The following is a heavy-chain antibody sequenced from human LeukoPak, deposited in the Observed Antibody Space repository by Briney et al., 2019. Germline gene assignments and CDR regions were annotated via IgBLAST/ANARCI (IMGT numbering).Heavy chain of an antibody. CDR1: GFTFIGHW. D-gene: IGHD1-14*01. Sequence: PGGSLRLSCAASGFTFIGHWQSWVRQAPGKGLEWVANINQGGSDKYYVDSVKGRFTISRDNANNLLYLQMNSLRGEDTAVYYCTRDRSRAEDDWGQGTLVTVSS. CDR2: INQGGSDK. V-gene: IGHV3-7*01. J-gene: IGHJ4*02. CDR3: TRDRSRAEDD.